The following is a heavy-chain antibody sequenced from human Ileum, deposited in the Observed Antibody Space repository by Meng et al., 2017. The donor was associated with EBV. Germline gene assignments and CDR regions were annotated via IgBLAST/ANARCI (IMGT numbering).Heavy chain of an antibody. CDR2: INHSGSN. D-gene: IGHD4-17*01. CDR1: GAPITGYY. J-gene: IGHJ4*02. CDR3: ARGRGYGDYRSLY. V-gene: IGHV4-34*01. Sequence: LESCGARVIQPPATPFPTSVVEGAPITGYYGGGIRHPPGKGVQWCLEINHSGSNNYNPSPMSRVPISVDNSTKQFSLKMSSETDAEKAVYYCARGRGYGDYRSLYWGQGTLVTVSS.